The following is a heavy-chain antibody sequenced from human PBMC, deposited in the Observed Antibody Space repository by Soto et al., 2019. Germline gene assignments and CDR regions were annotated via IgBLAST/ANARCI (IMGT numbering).Heavy chain of an antibody. V-gene: IGHV4-34*01. D-gene: IGHD6-19*01. CDR3: ARARRFPIAVAGRFDY. J-gene: IGHJ4*02. Sequence: QVQLQQWGAGLLKPSETLSLTCAVYGGSFSGYYWSWIRQPPGKGLEWIGEINHSGSTNYNPSLKSRVTISVDTSKNQFSLKLSSVTAADTAVYYCARARRFPIAVAGRFDYWGQGTLVTVSS. CDR1: GGSFSGYY. CDR2: INHSGST.